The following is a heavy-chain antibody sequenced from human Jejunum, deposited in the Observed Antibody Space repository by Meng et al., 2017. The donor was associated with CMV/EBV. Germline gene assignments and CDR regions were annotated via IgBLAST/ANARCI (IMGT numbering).Heavy chain of an antibody. V-gene: IGHV3-73*01. D-gene: IGHD3-10*01. CDR3: TRSPPGQFGFVDY. CDR2: IRRKTINYAT. Sequence: FTFSDSAVHWVRQAYGKGLEWVGRIRRKTINYATEYAAPVKGRFTISRDDSKNTAYLQMNSLKIEDTAVYYCTRSPPGQFGFVDYWGQGTLVTVSS. J-gene: IGHJ4*02. CDR1: FTFSDSA.